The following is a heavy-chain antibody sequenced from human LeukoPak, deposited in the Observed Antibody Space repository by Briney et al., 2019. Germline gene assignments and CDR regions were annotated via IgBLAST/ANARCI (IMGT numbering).Heavy chain of an antibody. V-gene: IGHV4-59*08. CDR1: GGSIRNYY. Sequence: SETLSLTCSVSGGSIRNYYLSWIRQSPGKGLEWIGNVDKRGTTNYNPSFKSRVIVSSDTSRNEFSLKLNSVTAADTAIYYCARGGSSCYGCHDWFDPWGQGTRVSVSS. CDR2: VDKRGTT. CDR3: ARGGSSCYGCHDWFDP. J-gene: IGHJ5*02. D-gene: IGHD2-2*01.